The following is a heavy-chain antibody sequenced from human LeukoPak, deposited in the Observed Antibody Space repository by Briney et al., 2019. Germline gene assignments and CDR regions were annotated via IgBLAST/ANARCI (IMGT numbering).Heavy chain of an antibody. CDR2: INTNTGNP. J-gene: IGHJ6*02. CDR3: AIGPHQLPYYYGMDV. V-gene: IGHV7-4-1*02. D-gene: IGHD2-2*01. Sequence: GASVKVSCKASGYTFTSYAMNWVRQAPGQGLEWMGWINTNTGNPTYAQGFTGRFVFSLDTSVSTAYLQISSLKAEDTAVYYCAIGPHQLPYYYGMDVWGQGTTVTVSS. CDR1: GYTFTSYA.